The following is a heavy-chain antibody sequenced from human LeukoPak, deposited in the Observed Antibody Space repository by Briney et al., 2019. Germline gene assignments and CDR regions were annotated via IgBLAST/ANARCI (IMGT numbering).Heavy chain of an antibody. CDR1: GYTFLHHD. J-gene: IGHJ4*02. V-gene: IGHV1-8*01. CDR2: VSPNSGNT. CDR3: ARINGRGNGWLRPLDY. D-gene: IGHD6-19*01. Sequence: GASVKVSCKASGYTFLHHDINWVRQVTGQGLEWMAWVSPNSGNTGYAQKFKGRVTLTIDTSINTAYMELSSLRSEDTGVYYCARINGRGNGWLRPLDYWGQGTLVTVP.